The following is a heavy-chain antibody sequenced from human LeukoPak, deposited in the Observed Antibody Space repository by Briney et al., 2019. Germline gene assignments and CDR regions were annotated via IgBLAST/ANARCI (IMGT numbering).Heavy chain of an antibody. J-gene: IGHJ6*03. CDR3: ARVTGPDATEAVWFGAWFDYYYYMDV. Sequence: ASVKVSCKASGYTFTGYYMHWVRQAPGQGLEWMGWINPNSGGTNYAQKFQGRVTMTRDTSISTAYMELSRLRSDDTAVYYCARVTGPDATEAVWFGAWFDYYYYMDVWGKGTTVTISS. CDR2: INPNSGGT. CDR1: GYTFTGYY. V-gene: IGHV1-2*02. D-gene: IGHD3-10*01.